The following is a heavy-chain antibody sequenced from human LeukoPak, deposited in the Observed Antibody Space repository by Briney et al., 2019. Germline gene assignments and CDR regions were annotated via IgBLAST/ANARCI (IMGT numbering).Heavy chain of an antibody. J-gene: IGHJ3*02. CDR1: GGSFSGYY. V-gene: IGHV4-34*01. CDR2: INHSGST. Sequence: SETVSLTCVVYGGSFSGYYWSWIRQPPGKGLEWIGEINHSGSTNYNPSLKSRVTISVDTSKNQFSLKLSSVTAADTAVYYCARTHYGGAFDAFDIWGQGTMVTVSS. CDR3: ARTHYGGAFDAFDI. D-gene: IGHD4-23*01.